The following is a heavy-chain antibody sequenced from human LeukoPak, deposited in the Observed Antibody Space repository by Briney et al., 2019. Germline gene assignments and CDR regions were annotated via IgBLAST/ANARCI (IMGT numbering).Heavy chain of an antibody. D-gene: IGHD3-10*01. J-gene: IGHJ4*02. Sequence: GGSLRLSCAASGFTFSSYSMTWVRQAPGKGLEWVSYISSSSSTIYYADSVKGRFTISRDNAKNSLYLQMNSLRAEDTAVYYCARDKNERWFGEGSFDYWGQGTLVTVSS. CDR3: ARDKNERWFGEGSFDY. CDR2: ISSSSSTI. V-gene: IGHV3-48*01. CDR1: GFTFSSYS.